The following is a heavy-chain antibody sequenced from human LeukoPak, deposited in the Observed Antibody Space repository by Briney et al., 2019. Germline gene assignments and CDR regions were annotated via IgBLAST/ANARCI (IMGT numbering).Heavy chain of an antibody. CDR2: IRRKAYGGTP. D-gene: IGHD6-25*01. CDR1: GFNFGDYA. Sequence: PGGSLRLSCTASGFNFGDYAMSWVRQAPGKGLEWLGFIRRKAYGGTPQHAASLEGRFTISRDDSKSIVYLQMNSLKTEDTAVYYCARAADPGSWGQGTLVTVSS. J-gene: IGHJ5*02. V-gene: IGHV3-49*04. CDR3: ARAADPGS.